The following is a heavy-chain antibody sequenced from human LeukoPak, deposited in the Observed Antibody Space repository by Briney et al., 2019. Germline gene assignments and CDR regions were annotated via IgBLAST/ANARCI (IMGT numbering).Heavy chain of an antibody. Sequence: PGGSLRLSCAASGFTFDYYAMHWVRQAPGKGLEWVSGISWNSGTIGYADSVKGRFTISRDNAKNSLYLHMNSLRPEDVALYYCAKDISMEPTQYFHQWGQGTLVTVSS. V-gene: IGHV3-9*03. D-gene: IGHD1-1*01. CDR1: GFTFDYYA. CDR2: ISWNSGTI. J-gene: IGHJ1*01. CDR3: AKDISMEPTQYFHQ.